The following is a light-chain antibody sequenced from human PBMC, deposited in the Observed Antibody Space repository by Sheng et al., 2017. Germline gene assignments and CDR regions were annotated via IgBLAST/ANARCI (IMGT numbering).Light chain of an antibody. CDR2: GDT. CDR1: FSNIGARYD. CDR3: QSYDSTLSVLV. Sequence: QSVLTQPPSVSGAPGQRVTISCTGSFSNIGARYDVNWYQQLPGTAPKLLISGDTTRPSGVPDRFSSSKSGTSASLAITGLQAEDEADYYCQSYDSTLSVLVFGGGTKLTVL. J-gene: IGLJ2*01. V-gene: IGLV1-40*01.